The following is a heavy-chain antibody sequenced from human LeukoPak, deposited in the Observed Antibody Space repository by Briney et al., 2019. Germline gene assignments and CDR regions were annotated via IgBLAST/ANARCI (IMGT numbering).Heavy chain of an antibody. J-gene: IGHJ4*02. V-gene: IGHV3-23*01. CDR1: GFTFRSYA. CDR3: TKSVRSIWWGGAYYFDY. CDR2: ISGSGDST. D-gene: IGHD6-13*01. Sequence: GGSLRLSCAASGFTFRSYAMSWVRQAPGKGLEWVSVISGSGDSTDYADSVKGRFSISRDNSKNTLYLQMNSLRAEDTAVYYCTKSVRSIWWGGAYYFDYWGRGALVTVSS.